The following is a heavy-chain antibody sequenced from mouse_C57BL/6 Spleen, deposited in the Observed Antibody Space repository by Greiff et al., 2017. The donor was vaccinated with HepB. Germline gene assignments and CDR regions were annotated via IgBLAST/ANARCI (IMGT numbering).Heavy chain of an antibody. D-gene: IGHD2-3*01. CDR2: IHPNSGST. Sequence: VQLQQPGAELVKPGASVKLSCKASGYTFTSYWMHWVKQRPGQGLEWIGMIHPNSGSTNYNEKFKSKATLTVDKSSSTAYMQLSSLTSEDSAVYYCARAGYYVDWYFDVWGTGTTVTVSS. V-gene: IGHV1-64*01. CDR3: ARAGYYVDWYFDV. CDR1: GYTFTSYW. J-gene: IGHJ1*03.